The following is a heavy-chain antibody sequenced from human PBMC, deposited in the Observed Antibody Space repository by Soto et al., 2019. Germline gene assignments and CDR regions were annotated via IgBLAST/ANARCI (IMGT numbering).Heavy chain of an antibody. Sequence: SETLSLTCAVYGGSFSGYYWSWIRQPPGKGLEWIGEINHSESTNYNPSLKSRVTISVDTSKDQFSLKLSSVTAADTAVYYCARGRSLIILLWFGTPFDYWGQGTLVTVST. V-gene: IGHV4-34*01. CDR1: GGSFSGYY. CDR3: ARGRSLIILLWFGTPFDY. D-gene: IGHD3-10*01. J-gene: IGHJ4*02. CDR2: INHSEST.